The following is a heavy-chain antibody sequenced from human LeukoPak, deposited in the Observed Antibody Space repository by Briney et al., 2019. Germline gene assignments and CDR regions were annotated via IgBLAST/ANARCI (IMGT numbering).Heavy chain of an antibody. CDR3: AKDRDDILTGPDY. D-gene: IGHD3-9*01. Sequence: PGGSLRLSCAASGFTFSSYGMHWVRQAPGKGLEWVAVISYDGSNKYYADSVKGRFTISRDNSKNTLYLQMDSLRAEDTAVYYCAKDRDDILTGPDYWGQGTLVTVSS. CDR1: GFTFSSYG. V-gene: IGHV3-30*18. J-gene: IGHJ4*02. CDR2: ISYDGSNK.